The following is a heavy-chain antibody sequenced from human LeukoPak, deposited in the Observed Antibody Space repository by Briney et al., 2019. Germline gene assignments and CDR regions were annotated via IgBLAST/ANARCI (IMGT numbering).Heavy chain of an antibody. Sequence: TGGSLRLSCAASGFTFTDSAMTWVRQPPGKGLEWVSAISTSGGKTIYIDSVRDRFTISRDTSKNTLYLKMNSLRAEASVIYYFAKGRGYTPLDSCGQGALVTVSS. D-gene: IGHD5-24*01. CDR2: ISTSGGKT. J-gene: IGHJ4*02. V-gene: IGHV3-23*01. CDR3: AKGRGYTPLDS. CDR1: GFTFTDSA.